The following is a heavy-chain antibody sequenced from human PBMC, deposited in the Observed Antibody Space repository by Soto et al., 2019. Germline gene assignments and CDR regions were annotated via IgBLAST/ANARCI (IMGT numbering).Heavy chain of an antibody. D-gene: IGHD3-9*01. V-gene: IGHV3-30*18. CDR3: AKGKDWYFDY. J-gene: IGHJ4*02. CDR2: ISYDGSNK. Sequence: GGSLRLSCAASGFTFSSYGMHWVRQAPGKGLEWVAVISYDGSNKYYADSVKGRFTISRDNSKNTLYLQMNSLRAEDTAVYYCAKGKDWYFDYWGQGTLVTVSS. CDR1: GFTFSSYG.